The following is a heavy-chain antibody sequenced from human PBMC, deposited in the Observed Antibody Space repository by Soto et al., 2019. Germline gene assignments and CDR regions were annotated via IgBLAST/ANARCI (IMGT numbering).Heavy chain of an antibody. V-gene: IGHV5-10-1*01. Sequence: GESLKISCKGSGYSFTSYWISWVRQMPGKGLEWMGRIDPSDSYTNYSPSFQGHVTISADKSISTAYLQWSSLKASDTAMYYCAINTPRMSGAAAGTKDYWGQGTLVTVSS. CDR2: IDPSDSYT. D-gene: IGHD6-13*01. J-gene: IGHJ4*02. CDR3: AINTPRMSGAAAGTKDY. CDR1: GYSFTSYW.